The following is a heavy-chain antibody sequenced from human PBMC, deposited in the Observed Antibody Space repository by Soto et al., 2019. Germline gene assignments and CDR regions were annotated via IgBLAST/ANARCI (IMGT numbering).Heavy chain of an antibody. Sequence: GESLKISCKASVYSFTTYWIGWARQMPGKGLEWMGIIYPGDSDTRYSPSFQGQVTISADKSISTAYLQWSSLKASDSAMFYCARKDIAGNSVDFWGQGTLVTVSS. CDR2: IYPGDSDT. D-gene: IGHD6-13*01. CDR1: VYSFTTYW. V-gene: IGHV5-51*01. J-gene: IGHJ4*02. CDR3: ARKDIAGNSVDF.